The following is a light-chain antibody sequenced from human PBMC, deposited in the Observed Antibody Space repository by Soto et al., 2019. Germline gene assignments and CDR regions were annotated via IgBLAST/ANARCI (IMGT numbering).Light chain of an antibody. Sequence: EIVMTQSPATLSVSPGERATLSCRASQSISSNLAWYQQKPGQAPRLLMFRTSSRATGFPARFSGSGSGTEFNLTISSLQSEDFGVYYCQQYYNWPRTFGQGTKVDIK. CDR1: QSISSN. CDR3: QQYYNWPRT. J-gene: IGKJ1*01. CDR2: RTS. V-gene: IGKV3-15*01.